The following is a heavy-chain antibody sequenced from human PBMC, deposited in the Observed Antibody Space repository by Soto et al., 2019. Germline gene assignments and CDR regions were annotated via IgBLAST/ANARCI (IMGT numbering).Heavy chain of an antibody. CDR3: ARVAAAGRIEIDY. V-gene: IGHV1-69*02. CDR1: GGTFSSYT. Sequence: QVQLVQSGAEVKKPGSSVKVSCKASGGTFSSYTISWVRQAPGQGLEWMGRIIPILGIANYAQKFQGRVTITADKSTSTAYMELSSLRSEDTAVYYCARVAAAGRIEIDYWGQGTLVTVSS. J-gene: IGHJ4*02. CDR2: IIPILGIA. D-gene: IGHD6-13*01.